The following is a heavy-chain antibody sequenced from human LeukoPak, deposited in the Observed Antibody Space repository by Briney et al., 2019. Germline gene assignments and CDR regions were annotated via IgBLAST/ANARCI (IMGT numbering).Heavy chain of an antibody. CDR1: GFTFSSYA. V-gene: IGHV3-23*01. J-gene: IGHJ6*02. CDR3: AKKGLGFYPSGMDV. CDR2: ISGSGGST. Sequence: GGSLRLSCAASGFTFSSYAMSWVRQVPGKGLEGVSVISGSGGSTYYADSVKGRFTISRDNSKKTLYLQMNSLRAEDTAVYYYAKKGLGFYPSGMDVWGQGTTVTVSS. D-gene: IGHD1-26*01.